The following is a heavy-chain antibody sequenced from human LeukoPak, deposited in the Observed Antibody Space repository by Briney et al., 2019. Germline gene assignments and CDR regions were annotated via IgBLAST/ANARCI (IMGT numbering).Heavy chain of an antibody. D-gene: IGHD3-16*01. J-gene: IGHJ4*02. CDR1: GFTFSSYS. V-gene: IGHV3-21*01. Sequence: GGSLRLSCAASGFTFSSYSMNWVRQAPGKGLEWVSSISSSSSYIYYADSVKGRFTISRDNAKNSLYLQMNSLRAEDTAVYYCARKDYDYVWGSSNWGQGTLVTVSS. CDR3: ARKDYDYVWGSSN. CDR2: ISSSSSYI.